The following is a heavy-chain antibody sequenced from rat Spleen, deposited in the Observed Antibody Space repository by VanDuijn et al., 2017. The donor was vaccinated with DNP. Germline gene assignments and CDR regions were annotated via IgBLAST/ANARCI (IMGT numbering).Heavy chain of an antibody. J-gene: IGHJ4*01. CDR3: ARIGDFHDGGDGDVLDA. D-gene: IGHD1-12*02. V-gene: IGHV5-31*01. Sequence: EVQLVESGGDLVQPGRSLKLSCVASGFTFNNYWMTWIRQVPGKGLEWVASITSSGGSTYYPDSVKGRFTISRDNAKNTLYLQMNSLRSEDTATYYCARIGDFHDGGDGDVLDAWGQGTSVTVSS. CDR1: GFTFNNYW. CDR2: ITSSGGST.